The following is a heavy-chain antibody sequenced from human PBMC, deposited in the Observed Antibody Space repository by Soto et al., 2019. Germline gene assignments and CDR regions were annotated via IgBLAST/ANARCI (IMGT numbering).Heavy chain of an antibody. CDR3: ARDVFQGRDFAY. CDR1: GSTFSSYW. J-gene: IGHJ4*02. D-gene: IGHD3-10*01. V-gene: IGHV3-74*01. Sequence: GGSLRLSCAASGSTFSSYWMHWVRQAPGKGLVWVSRINSDGSSTSYADSVKGRFTISRDNAKNTLYLQMNSLRAEDTAVYYCARDVFQGRDFAYWGQGTLVTVSS. CDR2: INSDGSST.